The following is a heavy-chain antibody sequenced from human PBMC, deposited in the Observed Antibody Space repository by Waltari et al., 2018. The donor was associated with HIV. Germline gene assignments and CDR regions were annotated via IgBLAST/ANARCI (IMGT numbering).Heavy chain of an antibody. V-gene: IGHV1-18*01. CDR1: GYTFPSSG. CDR3: ARECSGGGCYGD. CDR2: SIADKGNT. Sequence: QVQLVQSGAEVTKPGASVKVSCKASGYTFPSSGIRWVRQAPGQGHEWMGWSIADKGNTNYAQKVQGRGTRTTDTSTSTAYMELRRLRADDTAVYYCARECSGGGCYGDGGQGTLVTVSS. J-gene: IGHJ4*02. D-gene: IGHD2-15*01.